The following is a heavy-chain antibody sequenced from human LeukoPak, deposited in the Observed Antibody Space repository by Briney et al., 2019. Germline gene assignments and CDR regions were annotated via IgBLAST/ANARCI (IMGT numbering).Heavy chain of an antibody. D-gene: IGHD6-13*01. CDR2: IYSGGST. J-gene: IGHJ6*02. CDR1: GCTVSSNY. CDR3: ARLGQQPVFRYYYYGMDV. V-gene: IGHV3-66*01. Sequence: AGSLRLSCAASGCTVSSNYMSWVRQAPGKGLEWVSVIYSGGSTYYADSVKGRFTISIDKSKNTLYLQMNSLRAADTAVYYCARLGQQPVFRYYYYGMDVWGQGTTVTVSS.